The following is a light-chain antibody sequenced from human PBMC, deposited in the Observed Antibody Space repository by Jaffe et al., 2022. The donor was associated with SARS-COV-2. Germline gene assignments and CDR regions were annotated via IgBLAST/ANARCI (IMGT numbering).Light chain of an antibody. CDR2: AAS. J-gene: IGKJ2*03. V-gene: IGKV1-39*01. Sequence: DIQMTQSPSSLSASVGDRVTITCRASQSISHYLNWYQQKPGKAPKVLIYAASSLQSGVPSRFSGSGSGTEFTLTISNLQSEDSATYYCQQSFSTHMYSFGQGTKLEIK. CDR1: QSISHY. CDR3: QQSFSTHMYS.